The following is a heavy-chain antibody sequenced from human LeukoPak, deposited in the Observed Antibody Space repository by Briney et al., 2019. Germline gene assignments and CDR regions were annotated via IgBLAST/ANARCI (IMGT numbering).Heavy chain of an antibody. J-gene: IGHJ4*01. CDR3: ARERVSSWYRIDY. CDR1: GRSVCSGSYY. CDR2: IYYSGST. V-gene: IGHV4-61*01. Sequence: SETLSLTCTVSGRSVCSGSYYWSWIPHPPGKGLEWSGYIYYSGSTNYNPSLKRRVTISVDTSKNQFALKLSSVTAADTAVYYCARERVSSWYRIDYWGQGTLVTVSS. D-gene: IGHD6-13*01.